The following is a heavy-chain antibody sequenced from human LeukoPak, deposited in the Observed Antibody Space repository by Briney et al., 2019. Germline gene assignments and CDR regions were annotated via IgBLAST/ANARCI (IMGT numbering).Heavy chain of an antibody. CDR3: ARDPRNVGLAP. J-gene: IGHJ5*02. D-gene: IGHD2-15*01. Sequence: GGSLRLSCVASGFSLSGYWMYWVRQAPGKGLMYISRNNGDGSTTNYAGVVKGRFTMSRDNVKNTLYLQMNSLRVEDTAVYYCARDPRNVGLAPWGQGTLVTVSS. CDR2: NNGDGSTT. CDR1: GFSLSGYW. V-gene: IGHV3-74*01.